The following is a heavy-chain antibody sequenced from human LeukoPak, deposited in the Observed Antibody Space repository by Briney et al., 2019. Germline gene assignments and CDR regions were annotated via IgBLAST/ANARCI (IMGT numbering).Heavy chain of an antibody. Sequence: SETLSLTCTVSGGSISSFYWSWIRQPAGKGLEWIGRIYSSGTTNYNPSLKSRLTMSVDTSKNQFSLKLSSVTAADTAVYYCARDSAPSDGNYDYWGQGTLVTVSS. D-gene: IGHD1-7*01. CDR2: IYSSGTT. J-gene: IGHJ4*02. V-gene: IGHV4-4*07. CDR1: GGSISSFY. CDR3: ARDSAPSDGNYDY.